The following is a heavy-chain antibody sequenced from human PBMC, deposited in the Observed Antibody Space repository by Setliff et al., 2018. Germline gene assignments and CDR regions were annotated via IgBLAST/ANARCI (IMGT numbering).Heavy chain of an antibody. V-gene: IGHV3-11*04. CDR2: ISGSSSTI. CDR1: GFTFSDYY. J-gene: IGHJ4*02. Sequence: GGSLRLSCAASGFTFSDYYMSWIRQAPGKGLEWISYISGSSSTIYYADSVKGRFTISRDNAKNSLYLQMNSLRAEDTAVYYCAREGSSAWYGGGVDYWGQGTLVTVSS. CDR3: AREGSSAWYGGGVDY. D-gene: IGHD6-19*01.